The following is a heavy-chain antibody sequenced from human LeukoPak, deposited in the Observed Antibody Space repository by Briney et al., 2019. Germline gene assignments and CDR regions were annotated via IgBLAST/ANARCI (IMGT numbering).Heavy chain of an antibody. V-gene: IGHV3-66*01. D-gene: IGHD2-15*01. CDR2: IYSGGST. Sequence: GGSLRLSCAASGFTVSSNYKSWVRQAPGKGLEWDSVIYSGGSTYYADSVKGRFTISRDNSKNTLYLQMNSLRAEDTAVYYCARDGSWSGRGMDVWGQGTAVTVSS. J-gene: IGHJ6*02. CDR3: ARDGSWSGRGMDV. CDR1: GFTVSSNY.